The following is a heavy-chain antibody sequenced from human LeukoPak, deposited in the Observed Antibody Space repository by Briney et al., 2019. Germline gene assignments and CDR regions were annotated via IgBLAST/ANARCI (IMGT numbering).Heavy chain of an antibody. Sequence: GGSLRLSCAASGFTFSSYTMSWVRQAPGKGLEWVSTITTSDGNTYYADSVKDRFTISRDNAKNSLYLQMNSLRVEDTAIYYCARISRGELPTFWGQGTLVIVSS. D-gene: IGHD1-7*01. CDR2: ITTSDGNT. CDR3: ARISRGELPTF. CDR1: GFTFSSYT. V-gene: IGHV3-23*01. J-gene: IGHJ4*02.